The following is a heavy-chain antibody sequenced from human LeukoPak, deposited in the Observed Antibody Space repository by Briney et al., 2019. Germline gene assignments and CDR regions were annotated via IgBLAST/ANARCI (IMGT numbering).Heavy chain of an antibody. CDR1: GYTCTSYD. D-gene: IGHD2-15*01. CDR3: ARNTVVAASREVDY. J-gene: IGHJ4*02. V-gene: IGHV1-8*01. Sequence: ASVKVSCKASGYTCTSYDINWVRQATGQGLEWMGWMNPNSGNTGYAQKFQGRVTMTRNTSISTAYMELSSLRSEDTAVYYCARNTVVAASREVDYWGQGTLVTVSS. CDR2: MNPNSGNT.